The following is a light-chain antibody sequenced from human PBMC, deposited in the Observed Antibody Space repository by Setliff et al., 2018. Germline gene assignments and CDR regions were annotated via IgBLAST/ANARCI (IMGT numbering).Light chain of an antibody. J-gene: IGLJ2*01. Sequence: QSVLTQPPSVSGTPGQRVSISCSGSGSNIGNNYVCWYQRLPGAAPKLLVHRSDQRPSGVPDRFSGSKSGTSASLTISGPRSEDEADYFCAAWDASLSGPVFGGGTKVTVL. CDR1: GSNIGNNY. V-gene: IGLV1-47*01. CDR3: AAWDASLSGPV. CDR2: RSD.